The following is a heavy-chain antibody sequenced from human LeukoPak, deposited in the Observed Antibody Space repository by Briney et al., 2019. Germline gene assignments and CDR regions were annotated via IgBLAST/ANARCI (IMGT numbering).Heavy chain of an antibody. D-gene: IGHD3-16*02. CDR3: ARHVYDYVWGSYRLPPGRFGY. CDR1: AYSISSGYY. CDR2: IYHSEST. V-gene: IGHV4-38-2*02. Sequence: SETLSLTCIVSAYSISSGYYWGWIRQPPGKGLEWIGSIYHSESTYYNPSLKSRVTISVDTSKNQFSLKLSSVTAADTAVYYCARHVYDYVWGSYRLPPGRFGYWGQGTLVTVSS. J-gene: IGHJ4*02.